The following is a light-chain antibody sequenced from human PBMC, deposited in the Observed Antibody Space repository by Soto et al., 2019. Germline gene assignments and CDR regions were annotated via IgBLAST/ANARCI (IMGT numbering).Light chain of an antibody. V-gene: IGKV3-20*01. CDR2: GAS. CDR3: QQYDSSPLT. Sequence: TQSPGTLSVSPWQRAPLSSMASQSVSSNLAWYQQKPGQAPRLLIYGASTRATGIPDGLSGSGSGTEFTVTISRLEPEDYAVYYCQQYDSSPLTFGQGTKVDIK. CDR1: QSVSSN. J-gene: IGKJ1*01.